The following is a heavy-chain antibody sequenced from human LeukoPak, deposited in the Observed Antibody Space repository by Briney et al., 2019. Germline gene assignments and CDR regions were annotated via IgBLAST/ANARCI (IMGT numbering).Heavy chain of an antibody. CDR1: GFTFSGYW. CDR3: ARDGGYCSGGTCYSTH. D-gene: IGHD2-15*01. CDR2: IKQDGSEI. V-gene: IGHV3-7*03. Sequence: PGGSLRLSCAASGFTFSGYWMTWVRQAPGKGLEWVANIKQDGSEIHYVDSVKGRFTISRDNAKNSLYLQMNCLRAEDTAVYYCARDGGYCSGGTCYSTHWGQGTLVTVSS. J-gene: IGHJ4*02.